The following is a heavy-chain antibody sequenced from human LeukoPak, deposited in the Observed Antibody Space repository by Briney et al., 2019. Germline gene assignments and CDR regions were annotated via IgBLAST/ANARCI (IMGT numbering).Heavy chain of an antibody. CDR1: GFTFSSYA. J-gene: IGHJ4*02. V-gene: IGHV3-30*04. CDR3: ARDQGGVGY. D-gene: IGHD2-15*01. CDR2: ISYDGSNK. Sequence: GGSLRLSCAASGFTFSSYAMHWVRQAPGKGLEWVAVISYDGSNKYYADSVKGRFTISRDNAKNSLYLQMNSLRAEDTAVYYCARDQGGVGYWGQGTLVTVSS.